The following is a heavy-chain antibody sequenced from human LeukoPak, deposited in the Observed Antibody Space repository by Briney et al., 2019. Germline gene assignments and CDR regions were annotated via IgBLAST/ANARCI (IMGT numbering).Heavy chain of an antibody. CDR2: ISGSGGST. D-gene: IGHD5-18*01. CDR1: GFTFSSYA. Sequence: GGSLRLSCAASGFTFSSYAMSWVRQAPGKGLEWVSAISGSGGSTYYADSVKGRFTISRDNSKNTLYLQMNSLRAEDTAVYYCAKDLAAMVDTYNWFDPWGQGTLVTVSS. J-gene: IGHJ5*02. V-gene: IGHV3-23*01. CDR3: AKDLAAMVDTYNWFDP.